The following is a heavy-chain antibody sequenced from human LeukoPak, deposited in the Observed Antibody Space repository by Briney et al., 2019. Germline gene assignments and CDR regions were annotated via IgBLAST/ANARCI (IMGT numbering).Heavy chain of an antibody. Sequence: GGSLRLSCAASGFIFSSYGMNWVRQAPGKGLEWVSHISSSSNTIYYADSVKGRFTISRDNAKNSLYLQMNSLRAEDTAVYYCARRIREGYCSGGSCFSFGYWGQGTLVTVSS. CDR2: ISSSSNTI. CDR3: ARRIREGYCSGGSCFSFGY. D-gene: IGHD2-15*01. J-gene: IGHJ4*02. CDR1: GFIFSSYG. V-gene: IGHV3-48*01.